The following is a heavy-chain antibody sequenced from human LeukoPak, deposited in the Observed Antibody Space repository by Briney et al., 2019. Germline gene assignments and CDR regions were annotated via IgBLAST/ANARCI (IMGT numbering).Heavy chain of an antibody. CDR2: INHSGST. CDR1: GGSFSGYY. CDR3: ARCSAIQLWFYY. J-gene: IGHJ4*02. D-gene: IGHD5-18*01. V-gene: IGHV4-34*01. Sequence: SETLSLTSAVYGGSFSGYYWSWIRQPPGKGLEWIGEINHSGSTNYNPSLKSRVTISVDTSKNQFSLKLSSVTAADTAVYYCARCSAIQLWFYYWGQGTLVTVSS.